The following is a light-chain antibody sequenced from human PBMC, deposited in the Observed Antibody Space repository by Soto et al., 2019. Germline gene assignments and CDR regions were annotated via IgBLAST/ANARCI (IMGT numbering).Light chain of an antibody. CDR1: QSVSSSY. CDR3: QQYVTSPEWT. V-gene: IGKV3-20*01. J-gene: IGKJ1*01. Sequence: EIVLTQSPGTLSLSPGERATLSCRASQSVSSSYLAWYQQKPGQAPRLLIYGTSSRATGIPDRFSGSGSGTDFTLTISRLEPEDVAVYYCQQYVTSPEWTFGQGTKVDIK. CDR2: GTS.